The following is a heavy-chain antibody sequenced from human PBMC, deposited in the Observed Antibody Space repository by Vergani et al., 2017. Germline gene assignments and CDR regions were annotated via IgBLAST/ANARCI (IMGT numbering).Heavy chain of an antibody. D-gene: IGHD4-17*01. J-gene: IGHJ3*02. Sequence: EVQLLESGGGLVQPGGSLRLSCAASGFTFSSYAMSWVRQAPGKGSEWVSAISGSGGSTYYADSWKGRFTISSDNSKNTPYLQMNSLRAEDTAVHYCAKEHGDYGWPDAFDIWGQGTMVTVSS. CDR2: ISGSGGST. CDR1: GFTFSSYA. V-gene: IGHV3-23*01. CDR3: AKEHGDYGWPDAFDI.